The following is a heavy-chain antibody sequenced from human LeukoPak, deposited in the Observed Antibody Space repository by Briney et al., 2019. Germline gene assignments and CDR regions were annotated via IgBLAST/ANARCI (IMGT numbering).Heavy chain of an antibody. CDR2: INQGGSEI. CDR1: GFTFSNSW. V-gene: IGHV3-7*01. J-gene: IGHJ6*02. CDR3: ARGHYDMGV. Sequence: PGGSLRLSCVASGFTFSNSWMTWVRQAPGKRLEWVANINQGGSEINYVDSVKGRFTISRDSAKNSLYLQMNSLRAEDTAVYYCARGHYDMGVWGQGTTVTVSS.